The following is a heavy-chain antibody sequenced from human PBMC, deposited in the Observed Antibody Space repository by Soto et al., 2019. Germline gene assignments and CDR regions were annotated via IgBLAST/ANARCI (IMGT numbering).Heavy chain of an antibody. CDR2: ISSSSSTI. CDR1: GFTFSIYS. Sequence: GGSLRLSCAASGFTFSIYSMNWVRQAPGKGLEWVSYISSSSSTIYYADSVKGRFTISRDNSKNTLYLQMNSLRTEDTAVYYCARPLWRDDYNWGYFDLWGRGTLVTVSS. D-gene: IGHD4-4*01. V-gene: IGHV3-48*01. CDR3: ARPLWRDDYNWGYFDL. J-gene: IGHJ2*01.